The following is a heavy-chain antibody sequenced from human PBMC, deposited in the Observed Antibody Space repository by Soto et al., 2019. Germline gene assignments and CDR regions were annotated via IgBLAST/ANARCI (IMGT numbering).Heavy chain of an antibody. D-gene: IGHD2-15*01. Sequence: SETLSLTCTVSGGSVSIGGYFWSWIRQPPGKGLEWIGFIYYSGSTNYNPSLKSRVTISIDTSKNQFALNVSSVTAADTAVYYCARVGCSGASCYSIDYYYYAMDVWGQGTSVTVSS. CDR2: IYYSGST. J-gene: IGHJ6*02. V-gene: IGHV4-61*08. CDR3: ARVGCSGASCYSIDYYYYAMDV. CDR1: GGSVSIGGYF.